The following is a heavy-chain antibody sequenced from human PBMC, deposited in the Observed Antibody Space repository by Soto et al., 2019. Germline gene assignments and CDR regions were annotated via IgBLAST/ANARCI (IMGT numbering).Heavy chain of an antibody. D-gene: IGHD3-10*02. V-gene: IGHV3-15*01. CDR3: TTDQDYYVRLRTY. J-gene: IGHJ4*02. CDR1: GFTFSNAW. CDR2: IKSKTDGGTT. Sequence: PGGSLTLSCAASGFTFSNAWMSWVRPAPGKGLEWVGRIKSKTDGGTTDYAAPVKGRFTISRDDSKNTLYLQMNSLKTEDTAVYYCTTDQDYYVRLRTYWGKGTLVTV.